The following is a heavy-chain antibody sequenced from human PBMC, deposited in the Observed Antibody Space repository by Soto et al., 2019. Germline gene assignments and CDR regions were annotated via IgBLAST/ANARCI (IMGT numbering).Heavy chain of an antibody. J-gene: IGHJ4*02. V-gene: IGHV3-30*18. Sequence: QVQLVESGGGVVQPGRSLRLSCAASGFTFSSYGMHWVRQAPGKGLEWVAVISYDGSNKYYADSVKGRFTISRDNSKNTLYLQMNSLRAEDTAVYYCANLWFGEFDYWGQGTLVTVSS. D-gene: IGHD3-10*01. CDR1: GFTFSSYG. CDR2: ISYDGSNK. CDR3: ANLWFGEFDY.